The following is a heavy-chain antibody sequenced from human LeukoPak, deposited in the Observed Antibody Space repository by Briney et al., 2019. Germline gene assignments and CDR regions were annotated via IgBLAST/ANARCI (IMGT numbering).Heavy chain of an antibody. CDR1: GFTFSSYA. J-gene: IGHJ4*02. CDR2: ISGSGGST. D-gene: IGHD5-12*01. CDR3: ARGPSGYHNT. Sequence: PGGSLRPSCPPSGFTFSSYAMSWVRQAPGKGREWVSAISGSGGSTYYADSVKGRFTISRDNSKNTLYLQMNSLRAEDTAVYYCARGPSGYHNTGGQGTLVTVSS. V-gene: IGHV3-23*01.